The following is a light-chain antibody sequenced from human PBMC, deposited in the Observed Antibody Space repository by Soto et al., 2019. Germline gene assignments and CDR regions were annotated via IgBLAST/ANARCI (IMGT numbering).Light chain of an antibody. CDR1: HCVGNNY. V-gene: IGKV3-20*01. J-gene: IGKJ5*01. CDR3: QQYGGSPPIT. Sequence: QSPGTLSWSPGERATLSCRASHCVGNNYLAWYQQIPGQAPRLLIYHASSRATGIPDRFGGSGSGTDFTLTVSILEPEDFAVYYGQQYGGSPPITFGQGTRLEIK. CDR2: HAS.